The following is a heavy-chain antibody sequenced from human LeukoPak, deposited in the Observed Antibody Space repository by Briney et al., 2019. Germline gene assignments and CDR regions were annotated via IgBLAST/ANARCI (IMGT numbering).Heavy chain of an antibody. CDR2: MNPNSGNT. CDR1: GYTFTSYD. D-gene: IGHD5-18*01. CDR3: ARTRGYSYGYGGYDAFDI. J-gene: IGHJ3*02. V-gene: IGHV1-8*01. Sequence: ASVKVSCKASGYTFTSYDINWVRQAPGQGLEWMGWMNPNSGNTGYAQKFQGRVTTTRNTSISTAYMELSSLRSEDTAVYYCARTRGYSYGYGGYDAFDIWGQGTMVTVSS.